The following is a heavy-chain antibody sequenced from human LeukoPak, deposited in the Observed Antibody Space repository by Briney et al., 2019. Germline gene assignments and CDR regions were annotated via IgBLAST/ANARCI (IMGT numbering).Heavy chain of an antibody. V-gene: IGHV1-2*02. Sequence: GASVKVSCKASGGTFSSYTISWVRQAPGQGLEWMGWINPNSGGTNYAQKFQGRVTMTRDTSISTAYMELSRLRSDDTAVYYCARDHDYGQHSGYWGQGTLVTVSS. CDR2: INPNSGGT. CDR1: GGTFSSYT. CDR3: ARDHDYGQHSGY. J-gene: IGHJ4*02. D-gene: IGHD4-17*01.